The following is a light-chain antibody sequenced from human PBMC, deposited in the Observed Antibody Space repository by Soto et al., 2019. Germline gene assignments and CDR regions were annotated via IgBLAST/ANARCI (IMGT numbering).Light chain of an antibody. V-gene: IGKV1-17*01. CDR3: QQLSSYPRT. CDR2: GAS. Sequence: IQMTQSPSSLSASVGDRVTISCRASQGIGNALGWYQQKPGKPPTVLIYGASNLQSGVPPRFSGNGAGTECTLAISSLQPEDSAADYCQQLSSYPRTFGQGTKVDIK. J-gene: IGKJ1*01. CDR1: QGIGNA.